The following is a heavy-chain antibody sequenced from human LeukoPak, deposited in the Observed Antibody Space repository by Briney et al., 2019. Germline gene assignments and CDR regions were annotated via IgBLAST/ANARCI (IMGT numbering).Heavy chain of an antibody. CDR1: GFSVSNNY. Sequence: PGGSLRLSCAVSGFSVSNNYVSWVRQAPGKGLEWVSIIYIAGTTYHADSVRGRLIISRDNSKNTVYLQMNSLRADDTAVYYCARGGGTAGYYHQMDVWGQGTTVTVSS. CDR3: ARGGGTAGYYHQMDV. D-gene: IGHD1-1*01. J-gene: IGHJ6*02. CDR2: IYIAGTT. V-gene: IGHV3-66*01.